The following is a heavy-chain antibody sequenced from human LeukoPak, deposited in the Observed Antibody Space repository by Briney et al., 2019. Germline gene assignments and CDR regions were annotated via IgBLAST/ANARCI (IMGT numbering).Heavy chain of an antibody. CDR3: TTEFSGSFDY. V-gene: IGHV3-15*01. CDR1: GFSFTNAY. J-gene: IGHJ4*02. Sequence: PGGSLRLSCAASGFSFTNAYMNWVRHPPGGGREWGCRIKSKTDGRTTDYAATVKGRTTISRDDSKNTLYLQMNSMKSDDTVVYYCTTEFSGSFDYWGQGALVTVSS. CDR2: IKSKTDGRTT. D-gene: IGHD1-26*01.